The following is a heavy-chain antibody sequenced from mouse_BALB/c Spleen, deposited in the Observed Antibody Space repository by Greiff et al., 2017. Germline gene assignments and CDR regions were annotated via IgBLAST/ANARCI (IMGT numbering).Heavy chain of an antibody. D-gene: IGHD2-3*01. CDR2: ILPGSGST. CDR1: GYTFSSYW. V-gene: IGHV1-9*01. CDR3: ARYDGYLYFDY. Sequence: VKLQESGAELMKPGASVKISCKATGYTFSSYWIEWVKQRPGHGLEWIGEILPGSGSTNYNEKFKGKATFTADTSSNTAYMQLSSLTSEDSAVYYCARYDGYLYFDYWGQGTTLTVSS. J-gene: IGHJ2*01.